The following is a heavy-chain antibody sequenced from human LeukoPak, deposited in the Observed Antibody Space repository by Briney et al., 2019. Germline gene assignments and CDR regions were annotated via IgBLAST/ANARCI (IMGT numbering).Heavy chain of an antibody. D-gene: IGHD3-16*02. CDR3: ARNRIMITFGGVIATGFDY. J-gene: IGHJ4*02. CDR2: IYTSGST. CDR1: GGSISSYY. Sequence: SETLSLTCTVSGGSISSYYWSWIRQPAGKGLEWIGRIYTSGSTNYNPSLKSRVTMSVDTSKNQFSLKLSSVTAADTAVYYCARNRIMITFGGVIATGFDYWGQGTLVTVSS. V-gene: IGHV4-4*07.